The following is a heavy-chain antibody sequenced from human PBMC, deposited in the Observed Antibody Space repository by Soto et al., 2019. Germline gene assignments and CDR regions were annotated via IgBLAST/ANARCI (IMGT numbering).Heavy chain of an antibody. V-gene: IGHV3-23*01. CDR2: ISGSGGST. D-gene: IGHD4-17*01. Sequence: GGSLRLSCAASGFTFSSYAMSWVRQAPGKGLEWVSAISGSGGSTYYADSVKGRFTISRDNSKNTLYLQMNSLRAEDTAVYYCAKDSVRKTTWEKSYYYYGMDVWGQGTTVTVS. CDR1: GFTFSSYA. CDR3: AKDSVRKTTWEKSYYYYGMDV. J-gene: IGHJ6*02.